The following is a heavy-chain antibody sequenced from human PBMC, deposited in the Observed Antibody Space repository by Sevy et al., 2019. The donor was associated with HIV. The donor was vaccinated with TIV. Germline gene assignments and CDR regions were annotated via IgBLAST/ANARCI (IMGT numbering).Heavy chain of an antibody. Sequence: GGSLRLSCAASGFTFSNYWMSWVRQAPGKGLEWVATIKKDGNSKSYEDSVRGRFTMSRGNAKNSLYLKMNDLRVEDTALYYCAGDCSSTTCLWGLDFWGQGTTVTVSS. V-gene: IGHV3-7*03. CDR1: GFTFSNYW. CDR2: IKKDGNSK. CDR3: AGDCSSTTCLWGLDF. D-gene: IGHD2-2*01. J-gene: IGHJ6*02.